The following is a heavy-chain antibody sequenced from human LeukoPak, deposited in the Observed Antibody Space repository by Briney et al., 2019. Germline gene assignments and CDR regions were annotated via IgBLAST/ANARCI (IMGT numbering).Heavy chain of an antibody. Sequence: PSETLSLTCTVSGGSISSSSYYWGWIRQPPGKGLEWIGSIYYSGSTYYNPSLKSRVTISVDTSKNQFSLKLSSVTAADTAVYYCARGTVGGLKDTAMVTLSLGFDPWGQGTLVTVPS. J-gene: IGHJ5*02. V-gene: IGHV4-39*01. D-gene: IGHD5-18*01. CDR1: GGSISSSSYY. CDR3: ARGTVGGLKDTAMVTLSLGFDP. CDR2: IYYSGST.